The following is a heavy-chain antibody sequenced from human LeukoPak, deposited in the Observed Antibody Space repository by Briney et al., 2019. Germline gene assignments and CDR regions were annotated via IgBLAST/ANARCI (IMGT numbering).Heavy chain of an antibody. V-gene: IGHV3-23*01. J-gene: IGHJ4*02. Sequence: PGGSLRLSCVASGFTFNIYPMTWVRQSPEKGLEWVSTIGTGGDTYYADSVKGRFTISRDDSKNTLYLQMHSLGADDTAVYYCAKSRVVDRRGYFDYWGQGTLVTVSS. CDR1: GFTFNIYP. CDR3: AKSRVVDRRGYFDY. D-gene: IGHD2-15*01. CDR2: IGTGGDT.